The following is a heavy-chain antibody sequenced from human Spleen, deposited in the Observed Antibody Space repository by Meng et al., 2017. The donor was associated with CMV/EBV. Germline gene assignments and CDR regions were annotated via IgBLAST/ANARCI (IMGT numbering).Heavy chain of an antibody. CDR2: ISAYNGNT. Sequence: APVKFSCQASGYTFTSYGISWVRQAPGQGLEWMGWISAYNGNTNYVQKLQGRVTMTTDTSTSTAYMELRSLRSDDTAVYYCARNRLAVAFFDYWGQGTLVTVSS. CDR1: GYTFTSYG. CDR3: ARNRLAVAFFDY. J-gene: IGHJ4*02. D-gene: IGHD6-19*01. V-gene: IGHV1-18*01.